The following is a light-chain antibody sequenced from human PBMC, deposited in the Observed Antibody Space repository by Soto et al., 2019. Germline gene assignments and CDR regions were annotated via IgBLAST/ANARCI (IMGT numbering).Light chain of an antibody. V-gene: IGKV1-33*01. CDR1: QDINIY. J-gene: IGKJ5*01. CDR2: DAS. CDR3: QQYDILPLT. Sequence: DIQMTQSPSSLFASVGDRVTITCQATQDINIYLNWYQQKPGKAPNLLIYDASNLEIGVPSRFSGSGSGTHFTFTISSLQTEDIGTYYCQQYDILPLTLGRGTRLETK.